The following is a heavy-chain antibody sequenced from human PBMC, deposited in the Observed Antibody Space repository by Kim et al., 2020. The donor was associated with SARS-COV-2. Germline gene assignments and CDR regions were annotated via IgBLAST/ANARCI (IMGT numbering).Heavy chain of an antibody. J-gene: IGHJ5*02. CDR1: GFTFDDYA. Sequence: GGSLRLSCAASGFTFDDYAMHWVRQAPGKGLEWVSGISWNSGSIGYADSVKGRFTISRDNAKNSLYLKMNSLRAEDTALYYCAKDMSSSVWTGFDPWGQG. CDR2: ISWNSGSI. V-gene: IGHV3-9*01. D-gene: IGHD3-16*01. CDR3: AKDMSSSVWTGFDP.